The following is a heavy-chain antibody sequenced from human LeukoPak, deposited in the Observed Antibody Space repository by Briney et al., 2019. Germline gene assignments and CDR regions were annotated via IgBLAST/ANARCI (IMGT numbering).Heavy chain of an antibody. CDR2: INPNSGGT. D-gene: IGHD4-17*01. CDR3: ARGRKGDYASDASDI. Sequence: ASVKVSCKASGYTFTGYYMQWVRQAPGQGLEWMGWINPNSGGTKNAEKFQGRVTITRDTSISTAYMELSSLRSDDTALYYCARGRKGDYASDASDIWGQGTMVTVSS. J-gene: IGHJ3*02. CDR1: GYTFTGYY. V-gene: IGHV1-2*02.